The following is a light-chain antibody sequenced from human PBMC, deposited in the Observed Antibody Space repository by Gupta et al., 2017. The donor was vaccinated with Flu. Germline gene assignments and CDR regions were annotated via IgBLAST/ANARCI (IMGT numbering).Light chain of an antibody. CDR2: DAS. CDR3: QQGGSSPLT. Sequence: EILLTQSPGTLSLSPGERATLSCRASQSVRSNYLAWYQQRPGQAPRLLIYDASKRATGIPDRFTGSGSGTDFTLTIRRLEPEDFAMYYCQQGGSSPLTFGGGTKVEVK. J-gene: IGKJ4*01. CDR1: QSVRSNY. V-gene: IGKV3-20*01.